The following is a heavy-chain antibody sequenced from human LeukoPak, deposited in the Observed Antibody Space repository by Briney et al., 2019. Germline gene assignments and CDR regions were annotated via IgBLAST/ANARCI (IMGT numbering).Heavy chain of an antibody. V-gene: IGHV4-34*01. J-gene: IGHJ4*02. Sequence: PSETLSLTCAVYGGSFSGYYWSWIRQPPGKGLEWIGEINHSGSTNYNPSLKSRVTISVDTSKNQFSLKLSSVTAADTAVYYCARGLTHYDFWSGYPYYFDYWGQGTLVTVSS. CDR2: INHSGST. CDR3: ARGLTHYDFWSGYPYYFDY. CDR1: GGSFSGYY. D-gene: IGHD3-3*01.